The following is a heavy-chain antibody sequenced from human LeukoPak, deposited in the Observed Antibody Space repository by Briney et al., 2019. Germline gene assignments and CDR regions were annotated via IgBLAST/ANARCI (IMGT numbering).Heavy chain of an antibody. Sequence: SGGSLRLSCAASGFTFSSYAMSWVRQAPGKGLEWVSAISGSGGSTYCADSVKGRFTISRDNSKNTLYLQMNSLRAEDTAVYYCAKDSITMVRGVIIVFDYWGQGTLVTVSS. D-gene: IGHD3-10*01. J-gene: IGHJ4*02. CDR3: AKDSITMVRGVIIVFDY. CDR2: ISGSGGST. V-gene: IGHV3-23*01. CDR1: GFTFSSYA.